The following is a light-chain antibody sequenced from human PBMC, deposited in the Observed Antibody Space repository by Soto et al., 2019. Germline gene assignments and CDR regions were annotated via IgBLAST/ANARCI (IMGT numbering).Light chain of an antibody. CDR1: RSDVGGYNY. J-gene: IGLJ3*02. CDR3: SSYTSSSLWV. V-gene: IGLV2-14*01. Sequence: QSALTQPASVSGSPGQSITMSCTGTRSDVGGYNYVSWYQQHPGKAPKLMIYEVSNRPSGVSNSFSGSKSGNTASLTISGLQAEDEADYYCSSYTSSSLWVFGGGTKLTVL. CDR2: EVS.